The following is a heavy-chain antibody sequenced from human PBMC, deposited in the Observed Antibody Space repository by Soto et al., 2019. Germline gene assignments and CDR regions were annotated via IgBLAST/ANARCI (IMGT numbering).Heavy chain of an antibody. V-gene: IGHV3-11*05. J-gene: IGHJ4*02. CDR1: GFTFSDYY. D-gene: IGHD3-10*01. Sequence: QVQLLESGGGLVKPGGSLRLSCAASGFTFSDYYMSWFRQAPGKGLECVAYISVSSTYANYVDSVEGRFTISRDNAKNSLFLQMNSLRAEDTAVYYCARAVPYYSSEKPANFDYWGQGALVTVSS. CDR2: ISVSSTYA. CDR3: ARAVPYYSSEKPANFDY.